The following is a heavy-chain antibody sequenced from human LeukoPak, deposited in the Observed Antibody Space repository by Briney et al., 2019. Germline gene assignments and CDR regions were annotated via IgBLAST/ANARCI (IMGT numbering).Heavy chain of an antibody. CDR2: ISYDGSNK. Sequence: GRSLRLSCAASGFTFSSYAMDWVRQAPGKGLEWVAVISYDGSNKYYADSVKGRFTISRDNSKNTLYLQMNSLRAEDTAVYYCARDSNGYDPNLFDYWGQGTLVTVSS. CDR3: ARDSNGYDPNLFDY. CDR1: GFTFSSYA. J-gene: IGHJ4*02. V-gene: IGHV3-30-3*01. D-gene: IGHD5-12*01.